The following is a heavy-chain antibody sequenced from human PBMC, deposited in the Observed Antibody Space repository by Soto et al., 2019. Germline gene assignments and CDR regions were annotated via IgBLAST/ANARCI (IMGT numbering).Heavy chain of an antibody. V-gene: IGHV1-69*01. CDR1: GGTFSTSS. D-gene: IGHD2-15*01. CDR3: ARDVVRSTAGDS. CDR2: IIPIFTRT. J-gene: IGHJ4*02. Sequence: QLQLVQSGTEVKEPGSSVKVSCKASGGTFSTSSFVWVRQGPGQGLEWMGGIIPIFTRTNFAQKFQGRVTFSADESTRTNYMELRSLTSEDKAIYYCARDVVRSTAGDSWGQGTLVTVSS.